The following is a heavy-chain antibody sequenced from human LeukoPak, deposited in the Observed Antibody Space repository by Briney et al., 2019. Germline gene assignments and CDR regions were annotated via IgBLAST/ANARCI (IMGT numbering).Heavy chain of an antibody. CDR2: MKQDGSEK. D-gene: IGHD3-3*01. CDR1: GFTFSSYE. CDR3: ARGVRYDFWSGYYPPPYYFDY. V-gene: IGHV3-7*01. Sequence: GGSLRLSCAASGFTFSSYEMNWVRQAPGKGLEWVANMKQDGSEKYYVDSVKGRFTISRDNAKNSLYLQMNSLRAEDTAVYYCARGVRYDFWSGYYPPPYYFDYWGQGTLVTVTS. J-gene: IGHJ4*02.